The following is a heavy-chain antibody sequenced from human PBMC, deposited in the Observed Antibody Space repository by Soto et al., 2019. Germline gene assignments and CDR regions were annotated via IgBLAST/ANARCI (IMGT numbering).Heavy chain of an antibody. D-gene: IGHD6-13*01. V-gene: IGHV5-10-1*01. CDR3: ARLQAAAGDNDLTFDY. Sequence: EVQLVQSGAEVKKPGECLRISCKGSGYSFTSYWISWVRQMPGKGLEWMGRIDPSDSYTNYSPSFQGHVTISADKSIXSAYLQWSSLKASDTAMYYCARLQAAAGDNDLTFDYWGQGTLVTVSS. CDR2: IDPSDSYT. J-gene: IGHJ4*02. CDR1: GYSFTSYW.